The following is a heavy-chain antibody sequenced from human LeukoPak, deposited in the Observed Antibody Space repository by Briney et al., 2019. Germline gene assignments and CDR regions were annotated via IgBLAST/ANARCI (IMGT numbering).Heavy chain of an antibody. CDR2: IYYNGST. V-gene: IGHV4-39*07. CDR3: ARERRGSYEH. Sequence: SETLSLTCTVSGGSISTSSYYWGWIRQPPGKGLQWIGSIYYNGSTYYNPSLKSRVIISVDTSKNQFSLKLSSVTAADTAVYYCARERRGSYEHWGQGTLVTVSS. CDR1: GGSISTSSYY. D-gene: IGHD3-16*01. J-gene: IGHJ1*01.